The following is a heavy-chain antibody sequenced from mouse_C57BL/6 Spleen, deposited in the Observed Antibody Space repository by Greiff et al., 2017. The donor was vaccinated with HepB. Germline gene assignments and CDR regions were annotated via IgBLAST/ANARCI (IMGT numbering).Heavy chain of an antibody. D-gene: IGHD1-1*01. CDR1: GYTFTDYY. CDR2: INPNNGGT. CDR3: AFYGSSPFDY. J-gene: IGHJ2*01. Sequence: DVQLQQSGPELVKPGASVKISCKASGYTFTDYYMNWVKQSHGKSLEWIGDINPNNGGTSYNQKFKGKATLTVDKSSSTAYMELRSLTSEDSAVYYCAFYGSSPFDYWGQGTTLTVSS. V-gene: IGHV1-26*01.